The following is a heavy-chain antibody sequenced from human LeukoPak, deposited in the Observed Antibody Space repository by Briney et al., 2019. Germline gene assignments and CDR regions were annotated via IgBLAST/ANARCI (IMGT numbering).Heavy chain of an antibody. CDR2: ISGSGGST. CDR3: ANSPRKGLVCFDY. D-gene: IGHD6-19*01. V-gene: IGHV3-23*01. CDR1: GFTFSSYA. Sequence: GGSLRLSCAASGFTFSSYAMSWVRQAPGKGLEWVSAISGSGGSTYYADSVKGRFTISRDNSKNTLYLQMNSLRAEDTAVYYCANSPRKGLVCFDYWGQGTLVTVSS. J-gene: IGHJ4*02.